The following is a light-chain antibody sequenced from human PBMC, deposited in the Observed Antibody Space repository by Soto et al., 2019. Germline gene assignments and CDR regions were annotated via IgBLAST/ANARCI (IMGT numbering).Light chain of an antibody. CDR3: SSYTSSSTPV. CDR2: EVS. CDR1: SSDVGGYNY. Sequence: LTQPASVSGSPGQSIAISCTGTSSDVGGYNYVSWYQQHPGKAPKLMIYEVSNRPSGVSNRFSGSKSGNTASLTISGLQAEDEAEYYCSSYTSSSTPVFGTGTKVTVL. J-gene: IGLJ1*01. V-gene: IGLV2-14*01.